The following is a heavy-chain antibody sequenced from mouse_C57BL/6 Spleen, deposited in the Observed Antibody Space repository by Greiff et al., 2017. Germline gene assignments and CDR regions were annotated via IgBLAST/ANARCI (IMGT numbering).Heavy chain of an antibody. J-gene: IGHJ2*01. Sequence: QVQLQQPGAELVMPGASVTLSCKASGYTFTSYWMHWVKQRPGQGLEWIGEIDPSDSYTNYNQKFKGKSTLTVDKSSSTAYMQLSSLTSEDSAVYYCARRGYYGSSPVFDYWGQGTTLTVSS. CDR2: IDPSDSYT. CDR1: GYTFTSYW. V-gene: IGHV1-69*01. D-gene: IGHD1-1*01. CDR3: ARRGYYGSSPVFDY.